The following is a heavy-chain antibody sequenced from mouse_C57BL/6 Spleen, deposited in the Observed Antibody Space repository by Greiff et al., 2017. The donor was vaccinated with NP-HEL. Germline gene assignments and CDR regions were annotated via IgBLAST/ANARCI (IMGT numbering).Heavy chain of an antibody. CDR3: ARETVATPFDY. Sequence: EVQLQQSGPELVKPGASVKMSCKASGYTFTDYNMHWVKQSHGKSLEWIGYINPNNGGTSYNQKFKGKATLTVNKSSGTAYMELRSLTSEDSAVYYCARETVATPFDYWGQGTTLTVSS. J-gene: IGHJ2*01. CDR2: INPNNGGT. CDR1: GYTFTDYN. D-gene: IGHD1-1*02. V-gene: IGHV1-22*01.